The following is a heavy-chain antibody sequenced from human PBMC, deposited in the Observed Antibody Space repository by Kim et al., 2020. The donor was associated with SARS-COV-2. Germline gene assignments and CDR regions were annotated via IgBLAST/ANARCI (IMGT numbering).Heavy chain of an antibody. V-gene: IGHV3-30*02. CDR2: NK. Sequence: NKYVADSVKGRFTISRDNSKNTLYLQMNSLRAEDTAVYYCAKGFGDGFDPWGQGTLVTVSS. D-gene: IGHD3-16*01. CDR3: AKGFGDGFDP. J-gene: IGHJ5*02.